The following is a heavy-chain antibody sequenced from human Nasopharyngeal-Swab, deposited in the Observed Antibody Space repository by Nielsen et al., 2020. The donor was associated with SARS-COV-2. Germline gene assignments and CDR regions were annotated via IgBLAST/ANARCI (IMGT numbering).Heavy chain of an antibody. J-gene: IGHJ4*02. V-gene: IGHV3-23*01. CDR3: ASRSLLSGGAFDY. D-gene: IGHD2-21*01. Sequence: GGSLRLSCAASRFTFSSYAMSWVRQAPGKGLEWVSAISGSGGRTYYGDSVKGRFTISRDNSKNTLYLQINSLRADDTAVYYCASRSLLSGGAFDYWGQGTLVIVSS. CDR2: ISGSGGRT. CDR1: RFTFSSYA.